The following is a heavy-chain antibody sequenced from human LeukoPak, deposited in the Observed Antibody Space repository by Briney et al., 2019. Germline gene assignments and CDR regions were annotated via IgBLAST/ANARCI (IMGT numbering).Heavy chain of an antibody. V-gene: IGHV1-8*01. J-gene: IGHJ5*02. CDR2: MNPNSGNT. CDR1: GYTFTSYD. D-gene: IGHD3-10*01. CDR3: ARGPERSRYGSGSSWFDP. Sequence: GASVKVSCKSSGYTFTSYDTNWVRQAIGQELEWMGWMNPNSGNTGYAQKFQGRVTMTRDTSISTAYMEVSSLRSEDTAVYYCARGPERSRYGSGSSWFDPWGQGTLVTVSS.